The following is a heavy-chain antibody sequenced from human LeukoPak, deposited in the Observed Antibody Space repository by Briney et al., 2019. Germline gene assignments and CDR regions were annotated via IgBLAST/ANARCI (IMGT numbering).Heavy chain of an antibody. V-gene: IGHV4-39*01. CDR2: IHYSGST. J-gene: IGHJ5*02. D-gene: IGHD2-15*01. Sequence: GSLRLSCAASGFTFSSYAMSWVRQPPGKGLEWIGSIHYSGSTYYNPSLKSRVTISVDTSKNQFSLKLSSVTAADTAVYYCARRYCSGGSCYSDNWFDPWGQGTLVTVSS. CDR1: GFTFSSYA. CDR3: ARRYCSGGSCYSDNWFDP.